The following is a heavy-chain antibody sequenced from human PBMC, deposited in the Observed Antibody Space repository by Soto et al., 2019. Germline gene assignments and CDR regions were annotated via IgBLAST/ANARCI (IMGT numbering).Heavy chain of an antibody. D-gene: IGHD3-10*01. Sequence: QLQLHMSGSGLVKPSQTLSLTRTVSGASITYGAYSWSWIGQTPGKGLEWIGYINHLETTFYNPSFESRLTLSIDRTKNQFSLNLKSMSAADRAVYFCARGGGFDSFDYWGQGILVTVSS. CDR2: INHLETT. J-gene: IGHJ4*02. V-gene: IGHV4-30-2*01. CDR1: GASITYGAYS. CDR3: ARGGGFDSFDY.